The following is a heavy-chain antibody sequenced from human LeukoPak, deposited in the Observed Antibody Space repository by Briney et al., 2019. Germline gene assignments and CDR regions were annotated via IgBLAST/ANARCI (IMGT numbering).Heavy chain of an antibody. Sequence: GGSLRLSCAASGFTFSSYSMNWVRKAPGKGLEWVSSISSSSSYIYYADSVKGRFTISRDNAKNSLYLQMNSLRAEDTAVYYCARLYYDFWSGYPQDGMDVWGQGTTVTVSS. CDR3: ARLYYDFWSGYPQDGMDV. CDR1: GFTFSSYS. V-gene: IGHV3-21*01. D-gene: IGHD3-3*01. CDR2: ISSSSSYI. J-gene: IGHJ6*02.